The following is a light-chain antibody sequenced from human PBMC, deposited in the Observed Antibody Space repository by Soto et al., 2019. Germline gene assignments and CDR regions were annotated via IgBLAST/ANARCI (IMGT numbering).Light chain of an antibody. Sequence: DIQMTQSPSSLSASVGDSVTITCRASQSISTYLNWYQQKPGKAPKLLMYVGSSLQSGVPSSFSGSGSGTDFTLPISSLQPEDFATYYCHQSYDTLMYTFGQGTKLEIK. J-gene: IGKJ2*01. V-gene: IGKV1-39*01. CDR1: QSISTY. CDR2: VGS. CDR3: HQSYDTLMYT.